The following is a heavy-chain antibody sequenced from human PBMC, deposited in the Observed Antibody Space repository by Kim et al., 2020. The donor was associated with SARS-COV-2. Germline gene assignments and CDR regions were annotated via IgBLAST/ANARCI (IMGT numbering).Heavy chain of an antibody. J-gene: IGHJ6*02. CDR3: ARALDSYGYYYYYGMDV. Sequence: VKGRFTISRDNSKNTLYLQMNSLRAEDTAVYYCARALDSYGYYYYYGMDVWGQGTTVTVSS. V-gene: IGHV3-30*01. D-gene: IGHD5-18*01.